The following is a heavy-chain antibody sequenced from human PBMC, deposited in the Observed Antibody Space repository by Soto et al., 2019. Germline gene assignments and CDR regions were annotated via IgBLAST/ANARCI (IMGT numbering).Heavy chain of an antibody. J-gene: IGHJ5*02. D-gene: IGHD6-13*01. CDR2: ISAYNGNT. CDR3: ARDSREGSYSSSWYRVDWFDP. V-gene: IGHV1-18*01. Sequence: ASVKVSCKASGYTFTSYGISWVRQAPGQGLEWMGWISAYNGNTNYAQKLQGRVTMTTDTSTRTAYMELRSLRSDDTAVYYCARDSREGSYSSSWYRVDWFDPWGQGTLVTVSS. CDR1: GYTFTSYG.